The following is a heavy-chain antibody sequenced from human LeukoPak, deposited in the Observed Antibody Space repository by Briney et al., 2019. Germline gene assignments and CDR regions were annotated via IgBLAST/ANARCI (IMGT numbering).Heavy chain of an antibody. D-gene: IGHD3-22*01. V-gene: IGHV1-58*01. CDR3: ARSPAYYYDSSGSAPDY. CDR2: IVVGSGNT. J-gene: IGHJ4*02. Sequence: GASVKVSCKASGFTFTSSAVQWVRQARGQRLEWIGWIVVGSGNTNYAQKFQERVTITRDMSTSTAYMELSSLRSEDTAVYYCARSPAYYYDSSGSAPDYWGQGTLVTVSS. CDR1: GFTFTSSA.